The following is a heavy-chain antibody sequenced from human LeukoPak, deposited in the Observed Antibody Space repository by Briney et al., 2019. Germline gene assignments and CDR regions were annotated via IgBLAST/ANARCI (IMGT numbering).Heavy chain of an antibody. CDR1: GFTFDDYA. V-gene: IGHV3-9*01. D-gene: IGHD6-13*01. CDR3: AKDIAAADYYYGMDV. CDR2: ISWNSGSI. Sequence: PTGRSLRLSCAASGFTFDDYAMHWVRQAPGKGLEWVSGISWNSGSIGYADSVKGRFTISRDNAKNSLYLQMNSLRAEDTALYYCAKDIAAADYYYGMDVWGQGTTVTASS. J-gene: IGHJ6*02.